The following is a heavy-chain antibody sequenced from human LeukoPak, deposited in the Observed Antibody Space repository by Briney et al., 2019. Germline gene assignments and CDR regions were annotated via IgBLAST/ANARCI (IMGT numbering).Heavy chain of an antibody. D-gene: IGHD3-9*01. CDR3: ARLYDILTAYQFDY. J-gene: IGHJ4*02. V-gene: IGHV5-51*01. CDR2: INPGDSDT. Sequence: GECLKISCKGSGYSFTTYWIGWVRRMPGKGVVWMGMINPGDSDTRYSPSFQGRVTISADKSNSTAYLQWSSLKASDTAMYYCARLYDILTAYQFDYWGQGTLVTVSS. CDR1: GYSFTTYW.